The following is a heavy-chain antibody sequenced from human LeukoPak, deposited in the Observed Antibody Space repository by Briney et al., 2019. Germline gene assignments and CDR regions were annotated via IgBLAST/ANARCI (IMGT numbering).Heavy chain of an antibody. CDR3: AAAELVPFDRCGDFWLVP. CDR2: IYVGRGNT. Sequence: TSVQDSCKASRFTFTSSAMQWVRQARGQRLEWIGWIYVGRGNTNNAQRLQERVTITRERSTSTAYMYLSRLRDEHTPVYYCAAAELVPFDRCGDFWLVPWGEGALVTVSS. CDR1: RFTFTSSA. D-gene: IGHD2-21*02. J-gene: IGHJ5*02. V-gene: IGHV1-58*02.